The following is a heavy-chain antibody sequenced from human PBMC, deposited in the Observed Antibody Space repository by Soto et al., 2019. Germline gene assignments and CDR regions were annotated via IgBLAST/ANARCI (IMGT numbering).Heavy chain of an antibody. V-gene: IGHV4-39*01. Sequence: SETLSLTCTVSGGSISSKSDYWGCIRQPPGKGLEWVASFYFGGNTYSNPSLRRRVTLSMGSSQNQFSLNLTSVTAADTAVYFCVRHDKAAVLSTGFDPWGQGILVTVS. CDR2: FYFGGNT. CDR3: VRHDKAAVLSTGFDP. J-gene: IGHJ5*02. D-gene: IGHD6-19*01. CDR1: GGSISSKSDY.